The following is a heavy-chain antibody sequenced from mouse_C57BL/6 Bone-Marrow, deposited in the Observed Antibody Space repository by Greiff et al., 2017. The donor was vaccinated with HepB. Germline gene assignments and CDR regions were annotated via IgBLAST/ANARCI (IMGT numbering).Heavy chain of an antibody. V-gene: IGHV5-6*01. CDR1: GFTFSSYG. CDR2: ISSGGSYT. CDR3: ARHPLDGYPYFDV. Sequence: EVQWVESGGDLVKPGGSLKLSCAASGFTFSSYGMSWVRQTPDKRLEWVATISSGGSYTYYPDSVKGRFTISRDNAKNTLYLQMSSLKSEDTAMYYGARHPLDGYPYFDVWGTGTTVTVSS. J-gene: IGHJ1*03. D-gene: IGHD2-3*01.